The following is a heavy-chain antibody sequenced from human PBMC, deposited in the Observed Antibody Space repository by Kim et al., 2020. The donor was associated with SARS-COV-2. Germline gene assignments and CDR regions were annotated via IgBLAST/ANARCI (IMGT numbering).Heavy chain of an antibody. CDR2: ISGSGRTT. D-gene: IGHD4-17*01. V-gene: IGHV3-23*01. Sequence: GGSLRLSCAASGFTFSNYGLTWVRQAPGKGLEWVSAISGSGRTTSYADSVKGRFTISRDNSKNTLYLQMNSLRAEDTAVYYCAKDPNGDYLGAFDFWGQGTMVTVSS. CDR1: GFTFSNYG. J-gene: IGHJ3*01. CDR3: AKDPNGDYLGAFDF.